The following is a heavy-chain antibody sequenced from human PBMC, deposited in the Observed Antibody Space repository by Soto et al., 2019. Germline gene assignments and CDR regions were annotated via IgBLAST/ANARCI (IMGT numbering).Heavy chain of an antibody. V-gene: IGHV3-33*01. J-gene: IGHJ4*02. CDR3: ARDGKRSSGWYIPFDY. CDR2: IWYDGSNK. D-gene: IGHD6-19*01. Sequence: QVQLVESGGGVVQPGRSLRLSCAASGFTFSSYGMHWVRQAPGKGLEWVAVIWYDGSNKYYADSVKGRFTISRDNSKNTLYLQMNSLRAEDTAVHYCARDGKRSSGWYIPFDYWGQGTLVTVSS. CDR1: GFTFSSYG.